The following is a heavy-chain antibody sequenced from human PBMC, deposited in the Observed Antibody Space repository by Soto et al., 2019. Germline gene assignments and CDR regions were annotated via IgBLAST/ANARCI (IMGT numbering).Heavy chain of an antibody. V-gene: IGHV3-30*18. CDR3: AKDWSSGWPPAWFDP. D-gene: IGHD6-19*01. CDR2: ISYDGSNK. Sequence: GGSLRLSCAASGFTFSSYGMHWVRQAPGKGLEWVAVISYDGSNKYYADSVKGRFTISRDNSKNTLYLQMNSLRAEDTAVYYCAKDWSSGWPPAWFDPWGQGTLVTVS. J-gene: IGHJ5*02. CDR1: GFTFSSYG.